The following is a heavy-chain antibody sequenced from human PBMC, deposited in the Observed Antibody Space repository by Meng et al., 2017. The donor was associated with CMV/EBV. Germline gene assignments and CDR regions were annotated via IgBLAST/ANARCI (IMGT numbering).Heavy chain of an antibody. J-gene: IGHJ4*02. CDR3: ARDRVDGITGTTSGYDY. V-gene: IGHV4-59*01. Sequence: GSLRLSCTVSGGSISSYYWSWIRQPPGKGLEWIGYIYYSGSTNYNPSLKSRVTISVDTSKNQFSLKLSSVTAADTAVYYCARDRVDGITGTTSGYDYWGQGTLVTVSS. CDR2: IYYSGST. CDR1: GGSISSYY. D-gene: IGHD1-7*01.